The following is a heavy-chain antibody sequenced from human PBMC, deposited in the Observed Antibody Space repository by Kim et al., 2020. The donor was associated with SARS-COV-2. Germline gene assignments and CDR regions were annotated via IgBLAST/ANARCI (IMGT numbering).Heavy chain of an antibody. V-gene: IGHV3-30*02. Sequence: YADPVKARFTISRDNTTNTLYLQMNSLRTEDTAVYYCAKYDYNLHSYFDSWGQGTLVTVSS. D-gene: IGHD4-4*01. J-gene: IGHJ4*02. CDR3: AKYDYNLHSYFDS.